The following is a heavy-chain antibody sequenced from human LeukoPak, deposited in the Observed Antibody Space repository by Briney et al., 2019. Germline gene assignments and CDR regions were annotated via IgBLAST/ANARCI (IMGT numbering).Heavy chain of an antibody. CDR3: AKDRLWGELITMVRGVITTYGMDV. Sequence: GGSLRLSCAASGFTFSTYAMSWVRQAPGKGLEWVSDISGSGTSTYYADSVKGRFTISRDNSKNTLYLQMNSLRAEDTAVYYCAKDRLWGELITMVRGVITTYGMDVWGQGTTVTVSS. CDR2: ISGSGTST. V-gene: IGHV3-23*01. CDR1: GFTFSTYA. D-gene: IGHD3-10*01. J-gene: IGHJ6*02.